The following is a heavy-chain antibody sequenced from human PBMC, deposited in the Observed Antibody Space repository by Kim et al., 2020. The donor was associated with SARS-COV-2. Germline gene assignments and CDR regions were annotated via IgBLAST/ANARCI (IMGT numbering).Heavy chain of an antibody. D-gene: IGHD2-15*01. Sequence: GGSLRLSCAASGFTFSSYAMSWVRQAPGKGLEWVSAISGSGGSTYYADSVKGRFTISRDNSKNTLYLQMNSLRAEDTAVYYCAKGYCSGGSCYSDSWPIDYWGQGTLVTVSS. V-gene: IGHV3-23*01. J-gene: IGHJ4*02. CDR3: AKGYCSGGSCYSDSWPIDY. CDR2: ISGSGGST. CDR1: GFTFSSYA.